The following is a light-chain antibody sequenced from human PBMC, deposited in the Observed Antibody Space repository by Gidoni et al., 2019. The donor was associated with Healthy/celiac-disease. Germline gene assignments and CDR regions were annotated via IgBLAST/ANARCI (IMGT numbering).Light chain of an antibody. J-gene: IGLJ2*01. V-gene: IGLV3-21*02. CDR3: QVWDSSSDLVV. Sequence: SSVLTQPPSVSVAPGQTARITCGGNNIGSKSVHWYQQKPGQAPVLVVYDDSDRPSGITERFSGSNSGNTATLTISRVEAGDEADYYCQVWDSSSDLVVFGGGTKLTVL. CDR1: NIGSKS. CDR2: DDS.